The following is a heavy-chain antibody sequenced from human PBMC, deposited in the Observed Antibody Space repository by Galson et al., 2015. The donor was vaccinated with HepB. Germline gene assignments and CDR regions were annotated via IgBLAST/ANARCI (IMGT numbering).Heavy chain of an antibody. CDR2: ISGNGDST. CDR1: GFAFDTHA. D-gene: IGHD5-18*01. J-gene: IGHJ5*01. V-gene: IGHV3-23*01. Sequence: SLRLPCAASGFAFDTHAMSWVRQAPGRGLEWNSGISGNGDSTFYADSVKGRFTVSRDNSNHMLYLQMNSLRAEDAGLYFCAKGYGLFDSWGQGILVTVSS. CDR3: AKGYGLFDS.